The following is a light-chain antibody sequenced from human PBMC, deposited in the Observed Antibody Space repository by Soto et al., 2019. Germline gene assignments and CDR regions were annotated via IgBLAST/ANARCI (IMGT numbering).Light chain of an antibody. V-gene: IGLV2-14*01. CDR1: SSDIGDYNY. CDR3: CSYTRSGTLI. CDR2: DVS. Sequence: QPALTQPASVSGSPGQSITISCVGTSSDIGDYNYVSWYQQHPGKVPKVIIYDVSNRPSGVSYRFSATKSGNTASLTISGLQAEDEADYYCCSYTRSGTLIFGTGTKLTVL. J-gene: IGLJ1*01.